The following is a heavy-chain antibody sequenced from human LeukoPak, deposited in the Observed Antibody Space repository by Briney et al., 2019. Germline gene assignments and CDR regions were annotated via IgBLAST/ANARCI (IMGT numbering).Heavy chain of an antibody. D-gene: IGHD3-10*01. CDR2: ITTSSTTI. CDR1: GFTFSGYS. Sequence: GGSLRLSCTASGFTFSGYSMNWVRQAPRKGLEWVAYITTSSTTIYYADSVRGRFTISRDNARNSLYLQMNGLRAEDSAVYCCARNFGSGSFLDYWGQGILVTVSS. J-gene: IGHJ4*02. CDR3: ARNFGSGSFLDY. V-gene: IGHV3-48*01.